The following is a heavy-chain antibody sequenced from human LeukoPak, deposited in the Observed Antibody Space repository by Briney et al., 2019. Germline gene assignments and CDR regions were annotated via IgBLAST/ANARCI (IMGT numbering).Heavy chain of an antibody. J-gene: IGHJ3*02. D-gene: IGHD2-21*02. CDR2: IIPIFGTA. CDR3: AKAVIVVVTGGGAFDI. V-gene: IGHV1-69*06. CDR1: GGTFSSYA. Sequence: ASVKVSCKASGGTFSSYAISWVRQAPGQGREWMGGIIPIFGTANYAQKFQGRVTITADKSTSTAYMELSSLRSEDTAVYYCAKAVIVVVTGGGAFDIWGQGTMVTVSS.